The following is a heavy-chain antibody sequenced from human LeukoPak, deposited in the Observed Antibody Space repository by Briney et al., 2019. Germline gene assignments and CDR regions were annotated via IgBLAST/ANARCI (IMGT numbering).Heavy chain of an antibody. CDR1: GGTFSSYA. CDR3: ARLTGEVRDY. D-gene: IGHD7-27*01. J-gene: IGHJ4*02. Sequence: ASVEVSCKASGGTFSSYAISWVRQAPGQGLEWMGGIIPIFGTANYAQKFQGRVTITADESTSTAYMELSSLRSEDTAVYYCARLTGEVRDYWGQGTLVTVSS. CDR2: IIPIFGTA. V-gene: IGHV1-69*13.